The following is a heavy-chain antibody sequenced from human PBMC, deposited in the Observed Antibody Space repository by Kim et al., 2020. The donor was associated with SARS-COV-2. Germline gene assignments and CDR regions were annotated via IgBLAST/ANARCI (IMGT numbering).Heavy chain of an antibody. CDR2: ISGSGGST. Sequence: GGSLRLSCAASGFTFSSYAMSWVRQAPGKGLEWVSAISGSGGSTYYADSVKGRFTISRDNSKNTLYLQMNSLRAEDTAVYYCAKDQLIVGAANGAFDIWGQGTMVTVSS. CDR3: AKDQLIVGAANGAFDI. J-gene: IGHJ3*02. CDR1: GFTFSSYA. D-gene: IGHD1-26*01. V-gene: IGHV3-23*01.